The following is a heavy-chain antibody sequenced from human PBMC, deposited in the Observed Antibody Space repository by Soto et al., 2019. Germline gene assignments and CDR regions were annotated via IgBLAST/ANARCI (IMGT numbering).Heavy chain of an antibody. D-gene: IGHD3-10*01. J-gene: IGHJ5*02. CDR3: AREPFGRFDP. Sequence: QMQLVQSGPEVKKPGSSVKVSCKASGDSFGSYAVSWVRQAPGQGLEWMGAIIPVFGTTNYTQKFQGRVTINADHPKDTAYMELSSLRSDDTAVYYCAREPFGRFDPWGQGTLVTVSS. V-gene: IGHV1-69*01. CDR2: IIPVFGTT. CDR1: GDSFGSYA.